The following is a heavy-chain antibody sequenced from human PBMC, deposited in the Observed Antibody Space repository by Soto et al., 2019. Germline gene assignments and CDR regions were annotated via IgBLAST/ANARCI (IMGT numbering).Heavy chain of an antibody. D-gene: IGHD6-19*01. Sequence: SGPTLVNPTQTLTLTCSFSGFSLSTSGMCVSWIRQPPGKSPEWLALIDWDDDKYYSTSLRTRLTISKDTSKNQVVLTMTNMDPVDTATYYCARIGRTRPLSVAGTLDYYYYGMDVWGQGTTVTVSS. CDR2: IDWDDDK. V-gene: IGHV2-70*01. J-gene: IGHJ6*02. CDR3: ARIGRTRPLSVAGTLDYYYYGMDV. CDR1: GFSLSTSGMC.